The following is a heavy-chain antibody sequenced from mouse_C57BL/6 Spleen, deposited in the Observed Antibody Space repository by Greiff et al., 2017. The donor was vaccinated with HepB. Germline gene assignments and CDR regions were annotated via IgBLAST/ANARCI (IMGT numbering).Heavy chain of an antibody. CDR2: IDPEDGET. Sequence: EVQLQQSGAELVKPGASVKLSCTASGFNIKDYYMHWVKQRTEQGLEWIGRIDPEDGETKCAPKFQVKATITADTSSNTAYLQLSSLTSEDTAVYYCARGTTVVAPAMDYWGQGTSVTVSS. CDR1: GFNIKDYY. D-gene: IGHD1-1*01. J-gene: IGHJ4*01. V-gene: IGHV14-2*01. CDR3: ARGTTVVAPAMDY.